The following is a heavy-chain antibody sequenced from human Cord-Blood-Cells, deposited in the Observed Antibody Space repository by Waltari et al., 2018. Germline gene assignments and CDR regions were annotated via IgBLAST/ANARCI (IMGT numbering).Heavy chain of an antibody. D-gene: IGHD3-9*01. CDR1: GYTFTSYA. CDR2: INAGNGNT. J-gene: IGHJ4*02. Sequence: QVQLVQSGAEVKKPGASVKVSCKASGYTFTSYAMHWVRQAPGQRREWMGWINAGNGNTKYSQKFQGRVTITRDTSASTAYMELSSLRSEDTAVYYCARERLGSRIDYWGQGTLVTVSS. V-gene: IGHV1-3*01. CDR3: ARERLGSRIDY.